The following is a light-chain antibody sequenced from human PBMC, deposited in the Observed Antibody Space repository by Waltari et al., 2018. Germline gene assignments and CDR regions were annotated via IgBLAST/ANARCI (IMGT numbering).Light chain of an antibody. Sequence: DIQMTQSPSSLSASVGARVTITCRASQSISSYLNWYQQKPGKAPRLLIYAASSLQSGVPARFSGSGSGTDFTLTISSLQPEDFATYYCQQCYSTPITLGQGTQLEIK. V-gene: IGKV1-39*01. CDR2: AAS. CDR3: QQCYSTPIT. J-gene: IGKJ5*01. CDR1: QSISSY.